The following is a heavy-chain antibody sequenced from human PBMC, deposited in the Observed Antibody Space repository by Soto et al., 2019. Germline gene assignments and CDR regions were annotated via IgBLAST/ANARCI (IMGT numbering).Heavy chain of an antibody. J-gene: IGHJ4*02. CDR2: ISPKSTYR. V-gene: IGHV3-11*06. Sequence: AGGSLRLSCAASGFTVSRNYVSWIRQAPGKGLEWLSHISPKSTYRNYADSVKGRFTISRDNTKSSLFLQMNSLGVEDTAVYYCARGGGGGLFEHWGQGVLVTVSS. CDR3: ARGGGGGLFEH. D-gene: IGHD2-21*01. CDR1: GFTVSRNY.